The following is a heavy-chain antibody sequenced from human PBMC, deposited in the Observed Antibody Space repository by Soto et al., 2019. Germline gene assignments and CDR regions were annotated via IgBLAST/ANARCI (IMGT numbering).Heavy chain of an antibody. CDR3: VRDTVPIFGVITHFDY. J-gene: IGHJ4*02. CDR2: ISWNSGSI. CDR1: GFTFDDYA. Sequence: EVQLVESGGGLVQPGRSLRLSCAASGFTFDDYAIHWVRQAPGKGLEWVSGISWNSGSIAYADSVKGRFTISSDNAKNSLYLEVNSLRAEDTALYYCVRDTVPIFGVITHFDYWGQGTLVTVSS. D-gene: IGHD3-3*01. V-gene: IGHV3-9*01.